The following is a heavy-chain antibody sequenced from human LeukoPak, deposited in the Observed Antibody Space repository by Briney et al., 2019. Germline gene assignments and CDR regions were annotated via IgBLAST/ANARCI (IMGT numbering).Heavy chain of an antibody. CDR1: GGSFSGYY. V-gene: IGHV4-34*01. CDR2: INHSGST. CDR3: ARGLGEFDY. Sequence: SETLSLTCAVYGGSFSGYYWSWIRQPPGKGLEWIGEINHSGSTNYNPSLKSRVTISVDTSKNQFSLKLSSVTAADTAVYYCARGLGEFDYGGQGTLVTVSS. J-gene: IGHJ4*02. D-gene: IGHD3-10*01.